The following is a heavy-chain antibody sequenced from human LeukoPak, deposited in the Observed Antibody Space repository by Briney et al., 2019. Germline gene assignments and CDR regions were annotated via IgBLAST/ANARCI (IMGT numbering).Heavy chain of an antibody. Sequence: ASVKVSCKASGYTFTGYYMHWVRQAPGQGLEWMGWINPNSGGTNYAQKIQGRVTMTRDTSISTAYMELSRLRSDDTAVYYCAREHPRDAFDIWGQGTMVTVSS. CDR3: AREHPRDAFDI. CDR2: INPNSGGT. CDR1: GYTFTGYY. V-gene: IGHV1-2*02. J-gene: IGHJ3*02.